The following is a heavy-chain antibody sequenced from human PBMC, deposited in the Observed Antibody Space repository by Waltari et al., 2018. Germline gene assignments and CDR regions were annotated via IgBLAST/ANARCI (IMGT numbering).Heavy chain of an antibody. CDR3: ARYLLGTNDY. J-gene: IGHJ4*02. Sequence: EVQLVESGGALIQPGGSLRLSCAVSGFTVGNSYMSWVRQTPGKGLEGVSVIYSAGTTYYAASVRGRFTISRDNSKNTLYLQMNTLRAEDTALYYCARYLLGTNDYWGQGTQVTVST. D-gene: IGHD7-27*01. CDR2: IYSAGTT. CDR1: GFTVGNSY. V-gene: IGHV3-53*01.